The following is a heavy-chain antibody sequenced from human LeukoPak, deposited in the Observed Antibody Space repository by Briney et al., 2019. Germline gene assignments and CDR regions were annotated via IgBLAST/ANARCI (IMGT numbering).Heavy chain of an antibody. Sequence: ASVKVSCKASGYTFTGYYMHWVRQAPGQGLEWMGWINPNSGGTNYAQKFQGRVTMTRDTSISTAYMELSRLRSDDTAVYYCARDGGSYRNWFDPWGQGTLVTASS. CDR1: GYTFTGYY. V-gene: IGHV1-2*02. CDR3: ARDGGSYRNWFDP. J-gene: IGHJ5*02. CDR2: INPNSGGT. D-gene: IGHD1-26*01.